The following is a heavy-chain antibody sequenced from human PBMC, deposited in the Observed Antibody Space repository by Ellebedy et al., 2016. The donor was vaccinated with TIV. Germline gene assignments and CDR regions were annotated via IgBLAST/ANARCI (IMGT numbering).Heavy chain of an antibody. V-gene: IGHV3-7*01. CDR1: AFSFSSYW. Sequence: GESLKISCAASAFSFSSYWMTWVRQAPGKGLEWVANIKQDESEKFYVDSVTGRFTISRDNAKNSLYLQMNSLRAEDTAVYYCATDGSYGDYLSPTHAFVMWGQGTVVTVSA. D-gene: IGHD4-17*01. J-gene: IGHJ3*02. CDR2: IKQDESEK. CDR3: ATDGSYGDYLSPTHAFVM.